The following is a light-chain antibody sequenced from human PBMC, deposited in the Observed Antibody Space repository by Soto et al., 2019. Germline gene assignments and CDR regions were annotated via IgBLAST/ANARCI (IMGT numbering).Light chain of an antibody. CDR3: QQYGSSPWT. CDR1: QSVSCSY. Sequence: EIVLTQSPGTLSLSPGERATLSCRASQSVSCSYLAWYQQKPCQAPRLLIYGASSRATGISDRFSGSGSGTDFTLTISRLEPEDFAVYYCQQYGSSPWTFGQGTKVDIK. CDR2: GAS. J-gene: IGKJ1*01. V-gene: IGKV3-20*01.